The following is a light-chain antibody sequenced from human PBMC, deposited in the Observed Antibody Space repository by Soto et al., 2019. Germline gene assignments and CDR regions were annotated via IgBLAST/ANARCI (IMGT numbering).Light chain of an antibody. Sequence: DILRTPSPDSLTVSMGARATTTCESSQSVLYSSNNKNYLAWYQQKPRQPPKLLIYWASTRESGVPDRFSGSGSGTDFTLTISSLQAEDVAVYYCQQYYNSSGTFGGGTKVDNK. J-gene: IGKJ4*01. CDR1: QSVLYSSNNKNY. V-gene: IGKV4-1*01. CDR2: WAS. CDR3: QQYYNSSGT.